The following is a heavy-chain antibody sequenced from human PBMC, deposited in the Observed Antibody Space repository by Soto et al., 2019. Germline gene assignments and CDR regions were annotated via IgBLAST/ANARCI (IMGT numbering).Heavy chain of an antibody. V-gene: IGHV4-31*03. D-gene: IGHD6-6*01. CDR1: GGSISRGGYY. J-gene: IGHJ5*02. Sequence: ASETLSLTCTVSGGSISRGGYYWSWIRQHPGKGLEWIGYIYYSGSTYYNPSLKSRVTISVDTSKNQFSLKLSSVTAADTAVYYCARAPELANWFDPWGQGTLVTVSS. CDR2: IYYSGST. CDR3: ARAPELANWFDP.